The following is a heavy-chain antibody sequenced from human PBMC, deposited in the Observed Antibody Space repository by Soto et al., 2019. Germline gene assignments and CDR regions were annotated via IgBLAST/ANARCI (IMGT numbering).Heavy chain of an antibody. V-gene: IGHV3-23*01. Sequence: GGSLRLSCAASGFTFSSYAMSWVRQAPGKGLEWVSAISGSGGSTYYADSVKGRFTISRDNSKNTLYLQMNSLRAEDTAVYYCANWNDLWSGYPFFDYWGQGTLVTVSS. CDR1: GFTFSSYA. J-gene: IGHJ4*02. CDR3: ANWNDLWSGYPFFDY. CDR2: ISGSGGST. D-gene: IGHD3-3*01.